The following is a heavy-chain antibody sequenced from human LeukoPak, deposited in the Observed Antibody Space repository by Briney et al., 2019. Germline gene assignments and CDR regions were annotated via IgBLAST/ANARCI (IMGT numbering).Heavy chain of an antibody. Sequence: GGSLRLSCAASGFTFSSYDMSWVRQAPGKGLEWVSAISSSGSSTHDADTVKGRFTISRDNSKNTQFLQMNSLRAEDTAVYYCAKQDNNIFGVAHFYYYMDVWGKGTTVTVSS. J-gene: IGHJ6*03. V-gene: IGHV3-23*01. CDR2: ISSSGSST. CDR3: AKQDNNIFGVAHFYYYMDV. D-gene: IGHD3-3*02. CDR1: GFTFSSYD.